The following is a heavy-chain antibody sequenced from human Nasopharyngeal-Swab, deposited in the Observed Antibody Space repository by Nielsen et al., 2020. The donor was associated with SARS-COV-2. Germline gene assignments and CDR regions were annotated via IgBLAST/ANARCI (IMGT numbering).Heavy chain of an antibody. CDR2: IWYDGSNK. CDR3: ARDVVVVAAFYYYYYGMDV. Sequence: GGSLRLSCAASGFTFSSYGMHWVRQAPGKGLEWVAVIWYDGSNKYYADSVKGRFTISRDNSKNTLYLQMNSLRAEDTAVYYCARDVVVVAAFYYYYYGMDVWGQGTTVTVSS. CDR1: GFTFSSYG. D-gene: IGHD2-15*01. V-gene: IGHV3-33*01. J-gene: IGHJ6*02.